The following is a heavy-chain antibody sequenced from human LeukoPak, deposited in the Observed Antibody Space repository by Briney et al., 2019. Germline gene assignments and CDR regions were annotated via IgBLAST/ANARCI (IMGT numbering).Heavy chain of an antibody. CDR1: GFTFDDYV. CDR3: AKDVTKGSSWYYGMDV. Sequence: PGRSLRLSCAASGFTFDDYVMHWVRQGPGKGLEWVSGISWSGGSVGYADSVKGRFTISRDNAKNSLYLQMNSLRAEDTALYLCAKDVTKGSSWYYGMDVWGQGTTVTVFS. D-gene: IGHD6-13*01. J-gene: IGHJ6*02. CDR2: ISWSGGSV. V-gene: IGHV3-9*01.